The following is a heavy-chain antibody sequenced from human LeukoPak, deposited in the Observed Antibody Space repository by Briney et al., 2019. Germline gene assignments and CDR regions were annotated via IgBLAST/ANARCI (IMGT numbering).Heavy chain of an antibody. Sequence: GGSLRLSCAASGFTFNTYGMSGVRQAPGKGVEWVSGISGSGGATYYADSVKGRFTISRDKPQNTVYVQMNSVRGEDTAVYFCARGGVDHYGSGTYYLMYYFDHWGQGALVTVSS. CDR2: ISGSGGAT. V-gene: IGHV3-23*01. CDR1: GFTFNTYG. J-gene: IGHJ4*02. CDR3: ARGGVDHYGSGTYYLMYYFDH. D-gene: IGHD3-10*01.